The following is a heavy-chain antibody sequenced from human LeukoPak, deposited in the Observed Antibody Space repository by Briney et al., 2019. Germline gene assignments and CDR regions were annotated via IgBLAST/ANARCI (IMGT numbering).Heavy chain of an antibody. CDR3: ARDSGSYYYYMDV. Sequence: GASVKVSCKASGGTFSSYAISWVRQAPGQGLEWMGGIIPIFGTANYAQKLQGRVTITTDESTSTAYMELSSLRSEDTAVYYCARDSGSYYYYMDVWGKGTTVTVSS. V-gene: IGHV1-69*05. J-gene: IGHJ6*03. D-gene: IGHD1-26*01. CDR1: GGTFSSYA. CDR2: IIPIFGTA.